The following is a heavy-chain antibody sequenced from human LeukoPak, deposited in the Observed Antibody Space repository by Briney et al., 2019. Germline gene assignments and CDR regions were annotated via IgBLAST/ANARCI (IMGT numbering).Heavy chain of an antibody. V-gene: IGHV4-4*02. D-gene: IGHD1-26*01. CDR2: IYHSGST. Sequence: PSGTLSLTCAVSGGSISSSNWWSWVRQPPGKGLEWIGEIYHSGSTNYNPSLKSRVTISVDTSKNQFSLKLSSVTAADTAVYYCARFSVGATRGDFDYWGQGTLVTVSS. J-gene: IGHJ4*02. CDR1: GGSISSSNW. CDR3: ARFSVGATRGDFDY.